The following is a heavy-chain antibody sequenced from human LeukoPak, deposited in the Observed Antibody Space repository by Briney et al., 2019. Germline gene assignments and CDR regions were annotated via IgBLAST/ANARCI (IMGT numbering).Heavy chain of an antibody. CDR3: ARGPIVVVPAALQYYYYGMDV. V-gene: IGHV4-34*01. J-gene: IGHJ6*02. CDR1: GGSFSGYY. Sequence: SETLSLTCAVYGGSFSGYYWSWIRQPPGKGLEWIGEINHSGSTNYNPSLKSRVTISVDRSKNQFSLKLSSVTAADTAVYYCARGPIVVVPAALQYYYYGMDVWGQGTTVTVSS. CDR2: INHSGST. D-gene: IGHD2-2*01.